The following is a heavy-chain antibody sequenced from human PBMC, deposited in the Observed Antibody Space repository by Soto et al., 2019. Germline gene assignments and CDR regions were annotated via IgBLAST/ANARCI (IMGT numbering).Heavy chain of an antibody. Sequence: QVQLVESGGGVVQPGRSLRLSCAASAFTFRSYAMHWVRQAPGKGLEWVAVISYDGTYKYYADSVKGRFTISRDNSKNTLYLQMIRLRPEDTAVYYCARDAIYDGSGYYGSYFDYWGQGSLVTVSS. V-gene: IGHV3-30-3*01. J-gene: IGHJ4*02. CDR3: ARDAIYDGSGYYGSYFDY. CDR2: ISYDGTYK. D-gene: IGHD3-22*01. CDR1: AFTFRSYA.